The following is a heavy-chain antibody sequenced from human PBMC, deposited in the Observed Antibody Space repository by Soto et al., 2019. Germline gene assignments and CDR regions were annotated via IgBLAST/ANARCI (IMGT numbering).Heavy chain of an antibody. CDR1: GFTFDSYA. V-gene: IGHV3-23*01. CDR3: AKDTVGGYIIWRGYYSDGHDV. Sequence: EVKLLESGGGLAQQGGSLRLSCVGSGFTFDSYAISWVRQAPGARRQWIADISGSADGTDYAHSVRGRFTISRDNVKKIVHLEMDSLGVEHTDVDCCAKDTVGGYIIWRGYYSDGHDVWGQGTLVTVS. D-gene: IGHD3-3*01. J-gene: IGHJ3*01. CDR2: ISGSADGT.